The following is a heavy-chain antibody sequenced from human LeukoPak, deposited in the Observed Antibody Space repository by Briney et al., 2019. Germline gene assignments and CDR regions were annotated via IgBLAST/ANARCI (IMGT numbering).Heavy chain of an antibody. Sequence: GGSLRLSCAASGFTFSSYAMSWVRQAPGKRLEWVSAISGSGGSTYYADSVKGRFTISRDNSKNTLYLQMNSLRAEDTAVYYCAKVPSLTDNYVYFQHWGQGTLVTVSS. V-gene: IGHV3-23*01. J-gene: IGHJ1*01. CDR1: GFTFSSYA. CDR2: ISGSGGST. CDR3: AKVPSLTDNYVYFQH. D-gene: IGHD4-11*01.